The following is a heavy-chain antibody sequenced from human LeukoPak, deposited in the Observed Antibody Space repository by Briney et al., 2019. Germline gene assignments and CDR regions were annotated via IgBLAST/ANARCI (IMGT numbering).Heavy chain of an antibody. Sequence: AASVKVSCKASGYTFTGYYMHWVRQAPGQGLEWMGWINPNSGGTNYAQKFQGRVTMTRDTSTSTVYMELSSLRSEDTAVYYCARGGDYYDSSGYYYYWGQGTLVTVSS. J-gene: IGHJ4*02. CDR2: INPNSGGT. V-gene: IGHV1-2*02. D-gene: IGHD3-22*01. CDR3: ARGGDYYDSSGYYYY. CDR1: GYTFTGYY.